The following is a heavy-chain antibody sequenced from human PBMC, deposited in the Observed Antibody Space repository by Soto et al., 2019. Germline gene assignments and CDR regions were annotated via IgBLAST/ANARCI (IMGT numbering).Heavy chain of an antibody. D-gene: IGHD4-17*01. CDR3: ARSDFGDYWYFDL. J-gene: IGHJ2*01. CDR1: GGTFSSHT. CDR2: IIPALGTA. V-gene: IGHV1-69*08. Sequence: QDQLVQSGAEVKKPGSSVKVSCKASGGTFSSHTFSWVRQAPGQGLEWMGRIIPALGTATYAQKFQGRVTLTADESATTVYMELNSLRSEDAAVYYCARSDFGDYWYFDLWGRGTLVTVSS.